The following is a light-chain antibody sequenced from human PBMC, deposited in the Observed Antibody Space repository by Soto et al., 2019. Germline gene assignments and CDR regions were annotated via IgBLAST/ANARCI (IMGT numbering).Light chain of an antibody. J-gene: IGKJ3*01. CDR1: QDIRHY. CDR2: EVS. V-gene: IGKV1-33*01. CDR3: QQFANLPLT. Sequence: DIQMTQSPSSLSASVGDRVTITCQASQDIRHYLNWYQQKSGKAPKLLLYEVSNLEAGVPSRFSGSGSGTHVSFTITTLQPEDIVTYYCQQFANLPLTFGPGTKVD.